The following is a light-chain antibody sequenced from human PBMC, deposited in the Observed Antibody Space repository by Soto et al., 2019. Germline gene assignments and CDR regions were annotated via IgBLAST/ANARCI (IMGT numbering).Light chain of an antibody. CDR3: QQYNNWLYT. J-gene: IGKJ2*01. CDR1: QSVSSS. V-gene: IGKV3-15*01. CDR2: RAS. Sequence: EIVMTQSPATLSVSPGERATLSCRASQSVSSSLAWYQQKPGQAPRLLFYRASTRATGVPARFSGSGSGTEFTLTISSLQSEDLAVYYCQQYNNWLYTFGQGTKLEIK.